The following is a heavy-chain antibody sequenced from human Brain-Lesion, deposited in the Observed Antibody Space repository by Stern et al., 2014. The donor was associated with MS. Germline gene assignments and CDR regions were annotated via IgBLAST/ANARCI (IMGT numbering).Heavy chain of an antibody. Sequence: QLVQSGPEVKKPGSSVQVSCKASGGTFGTYPITWLRQAPGQGLEGMGRIIPIFGSPNYAQKFQGRVTITADRSTTTVYMKLSSLKSDDAAVYYCAKDGPALVTNWFDPWGRGTLVTVSS. CDR2: IIPIFGSP. V-gene: IGHV1-69*06. CDR3: AKDGPALVTNWFDP. CDR1: GGTFGTYP. D-gene: IGHD5-18*01. J-gene: IGHJ5*02.